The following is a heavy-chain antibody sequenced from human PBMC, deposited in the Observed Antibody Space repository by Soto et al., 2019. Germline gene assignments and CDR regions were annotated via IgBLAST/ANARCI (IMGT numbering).Heavy chain of an antibody. J-gene: IGHJ4*02. CDR2: IRSKANSYAT. D-gene: IGHD6-19*01. Sequence: GGSLRLSCAASGFTFSGSAMHWVRQASGKGLEWVGRIRSKANSYATAYAASVKGRFTISRDDSKNTAYLQMNSLKTEDTAVYYCTRALSSGLDYWGQGTLVTVSS. V-gene: IGHV3-73*01. CDR1: GFTFSGSA. CDR3: TRALSSGLDY.